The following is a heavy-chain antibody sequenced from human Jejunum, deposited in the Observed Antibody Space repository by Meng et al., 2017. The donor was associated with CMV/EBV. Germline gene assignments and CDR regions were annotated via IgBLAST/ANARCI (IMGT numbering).Heavy chain of an antibody. J-gene: IGHJ3*01. CDR1: GFTFSAFN. CDR3: ARDAIPGDPNAFDV. V-gene: IGHV3-21*01. CDR2: ISHSGNLV. Sequence: SGFTFSAFNMNWVRQAPGKGLEWVSSISHSGNLVFHADSLKGRFTISRDNAKNSLYLQMHSLRADDTAVYYCARDAIPGDPNAFDVWGQGTVVTVSS. D-gene: IGHD2-21*01.